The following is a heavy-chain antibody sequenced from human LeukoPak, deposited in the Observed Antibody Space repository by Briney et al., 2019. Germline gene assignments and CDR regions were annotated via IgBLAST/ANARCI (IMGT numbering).Heavy chain of an antibody. V-gene: IGHV4-38-2*02. D-gene: IGHD6-19*01. Sequence: PSETLSLTCTVSGYSISSGYYWGWIRQPPGKGLEWIGSIYHSGSTNYNPSLESRVTISVDKPENQFSLKLSPVTAADTAVYYCARVGVASYNFDYWGQGTLVTVSS. CDR3: ARVGVASYNFDY. J-gene: IGHJ4*02. CDR2: IYHSGST. CDR1: GYSISSGYY.